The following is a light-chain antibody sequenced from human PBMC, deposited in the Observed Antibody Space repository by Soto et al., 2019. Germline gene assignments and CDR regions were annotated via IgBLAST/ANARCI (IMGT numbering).Light chain of an antibody. CDR1: QTITTE. Sequence: EIVLTQSPATLSLSPGERATLSCRASQTITTELAWYQQKPGQPPRLLIYDASNRATGIPARFSGSGSGTDFTLTISSLEPDDFVVYYCEQYGSSPRTFGQGTKVEIK. CDR2: DAS. V-gene: IGKV3-11*01. J-gene: IGKJ1*01. CDR3: EQYGSSPRT.